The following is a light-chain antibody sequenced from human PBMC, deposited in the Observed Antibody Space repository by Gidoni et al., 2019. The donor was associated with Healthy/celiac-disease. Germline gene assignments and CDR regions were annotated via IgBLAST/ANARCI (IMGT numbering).Light chain of an antibody. CDR3: QAWDSSTAHVV. CDR1: KLGDKY. J-gene: IGLJ2*01. V-gene: IGLV3-1*01. CDR2: QDS. Sequence: SYELTQPPSVSVSAGQTASITCSGDKLGDKYACWYQQKPGQSPVLVIYQDSKRPSGIPERFSGSNSGNTATLTISGTQAMDEADSYCQAWDSSTAHVVFGGGTKLTVL.